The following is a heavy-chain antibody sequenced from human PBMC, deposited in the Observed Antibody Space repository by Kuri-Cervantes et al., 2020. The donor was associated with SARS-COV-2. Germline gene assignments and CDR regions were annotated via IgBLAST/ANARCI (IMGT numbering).Heavy chain of an antibody. CDR3: AKEGYTSDFQ. J-gene: IGHJ4*02. CDR2: IYYSGST. CDR1: GGSISSSSYY. V-gene: IGHV4-39*02. Sequence: SETLSLTCTVSGGSISSSSYYWGWIRQPPGKGLEWIGSIYYSGSTYYNPSLKSRVTISVDTSKNQFSLKLSSVTAADTAVYYCAKEGYTSDFQWGQGTLVTVSS. D-gene: IGHD5-12*01.